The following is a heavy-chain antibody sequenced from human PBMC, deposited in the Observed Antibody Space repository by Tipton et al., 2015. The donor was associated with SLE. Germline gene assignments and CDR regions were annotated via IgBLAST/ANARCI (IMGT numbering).Heavy chain of an antibody. CDR2: IHYSGST. V-gene: IGHV4-59*01. CDR3: ARNWGIAFDI. D-gene: IGHD7-27*01. CDR1: GGSISSYY. J-gene: IGHJ3*02. Sequence: LRLSCNVSGGSISSYYWSWIRQPPGKGLEWIGCIHYSGSTRYNPSLKSRVTISVDTSKNQFSLKLSSVTAADTAVYYCARNWGIAFDIWGQGTMVTVSS.